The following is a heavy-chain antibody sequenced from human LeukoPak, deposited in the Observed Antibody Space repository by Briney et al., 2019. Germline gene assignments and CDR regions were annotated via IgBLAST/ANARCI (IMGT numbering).Heavy chain of an antibody. D-gene: IGHD6-19*01. J-gene: IGHJ4*02. V-gene: IGHV3-9*01. Sequence: GRSLRLSCAASGFTFDDFAMHWVRQAPGKGLEWVSSISWNSGSIGYADSVKGRFTISRDNAKNSLYLQMNSLRVEDTALYYCARDRSGYSSGWYAYWGQGTLVTVSS. CDR3: ARDRSGYSSGWYAY. CDR1: GFTFDDFA. CDR2: ISWNSGSI.